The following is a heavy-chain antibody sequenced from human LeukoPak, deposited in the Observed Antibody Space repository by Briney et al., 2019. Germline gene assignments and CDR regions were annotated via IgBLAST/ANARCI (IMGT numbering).Heavy chain of an antibody. CDR3: AKKGVNDYYDSSGYYYDY. CDR1: GFTFSSYW. D-gene: IGHD3-22*01. CDR2: IKQDGSEK. V-gene: IGHV3-7*03. Sequence: PGGSLRLSCAASGFTFSSYWMSWVRQAPGKGLEWVANIKQDGSEKYYVDSVKGRFTISRDNSKNTLYLQMNSLRAEDTAVYYCAKKGVNDYYDSSGYYYDYWGQGTLVTVSS. J-gene: IGHJ4*02.